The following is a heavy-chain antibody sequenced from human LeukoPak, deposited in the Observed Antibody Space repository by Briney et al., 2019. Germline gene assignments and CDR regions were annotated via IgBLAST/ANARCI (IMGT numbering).Heavy chain of an antibody. D-gene: IGHD5-12*01. V-gene: IGHV4-38-2*02. CDR1: GYSLSIGFY. Sequence: PSETLSLTRAVSGYSLSIGFYWGWTRQPPGKGLEWIGSIYHSGTTYYNPSLKSRVTISGDTSKNQFSLKLTSVTAADTAVYYCARDGGSGYATYYYMDVWGKGTTVTVSS. CDR2: IYHSGTT. J-gene: IGHJ6*03. CDR3: ARDGGSGYATYYYMDV.